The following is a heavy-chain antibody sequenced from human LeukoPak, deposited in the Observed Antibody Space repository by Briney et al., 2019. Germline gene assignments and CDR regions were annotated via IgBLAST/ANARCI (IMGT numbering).Heavy chain of an antibody. D-gene: IGHD5-18*01. V-gene: IGHV3-23*01. CDR1: GFTFSSYA. Sequence: GGSLRLSCAASGFTFSSYAMSWVRQAPGKGLEWVSAISGSGGSTYYADSVKGRFTISRDNSKNTLYLQMNSLRAEDTAVYYCAKFIQLWSADYYNGMDVWGQGTTVTVSS. J-gene: IGHJ6*02. CDR3: AKFIQLWSADYYNGMDV. CDR2: ISGSGGST.